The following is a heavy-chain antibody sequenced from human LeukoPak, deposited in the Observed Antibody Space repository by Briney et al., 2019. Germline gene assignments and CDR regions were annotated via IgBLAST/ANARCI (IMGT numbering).Heavy chain of an antibody. CDR1: GFTFGSYS. J-gene: IGHJ5*02. V-gene: IGHV3-21*01. D-gene: IGHD2-21*01. Sequence: GGSLRLSCAASGFTFGSYSMNWVRQAPGKGLEWVSSISSSSSYIYYADSVKGRFTISRDNARNSLYLQMNSLRAEDTAVYYCARERLLSANWFDPWGQGTLVTVSS. CDR3: ARERLLSANWFDP. CDR2: ISSSSSYI.